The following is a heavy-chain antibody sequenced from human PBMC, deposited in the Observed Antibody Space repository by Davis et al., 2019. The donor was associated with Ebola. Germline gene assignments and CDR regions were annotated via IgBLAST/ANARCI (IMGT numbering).Heavy chain of an antibody. J-gene: IGHJ4*02. CDR2: IYWDDDK. V-gene: IGHV2-5*02. CDR1: VLSLSNSGVS. Sequence: SGPTLVKPTPTLTLTCTFSVLSLSNSGVSVGWIRQHPGKALEWLALIYWDDDKHYSPSLKSRLTITKDTSKNQVVLTMTNMDPVDTATYYCAHRSHLSSGYYSYYFDYWGQGTLLTVSS. CDR3: AHRSHLSSGYYSYYFDY. D-gene: IGHD3-22*01.